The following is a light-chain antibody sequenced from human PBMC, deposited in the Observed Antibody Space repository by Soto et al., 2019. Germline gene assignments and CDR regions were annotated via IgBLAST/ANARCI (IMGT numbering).Light chain of an antibody. CDR1: SSNIGAGYD. J-gene: IGLJ1*01. CDR3: QSYDSSLSGSYV. Sequence: QSVLTQPPSVSGAPGQRVTISCTGSSSNIGAGYDVHWYQRLPGTAPKVLIYNNNNRPSGVPDRFSGSKSGTSASLAITGLQALDEADYYCQSYDSSLSGSYVFGTGTKLTVL. V-gene: IGLV1-40*01. CDR2: NNN.